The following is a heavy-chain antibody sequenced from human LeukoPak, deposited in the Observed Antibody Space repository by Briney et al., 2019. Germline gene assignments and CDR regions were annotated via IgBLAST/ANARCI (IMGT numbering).Heavy chain of an antibody. D-gene: IGHD2-8*01. CDR1: GGSLTDYY. CDR3: ARVSGLNNFDS. CDR2: INHSGNT. Sequence: KSSETLPLTCSVYGGSLTDYYWTWIRQSPEKGLEWIGEINHSGNTNYSPSLKRRVTISLDTSKNQFSLKLNSVTAADTATYYCARVSGLNNFDSWGQGTLVTVSS. V-gene: IGHV4-34*01. J-gene: IGHJ4*02.